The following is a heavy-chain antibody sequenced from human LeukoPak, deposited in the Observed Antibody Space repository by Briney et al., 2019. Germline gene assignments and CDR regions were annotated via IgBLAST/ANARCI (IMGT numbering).Heavy chain of an antibody. J-gene: IGHJ4*02. V-gene: IGHV3-66*04. CDR2: IYSGGST. D-gene: IGHD1-26*01. CDR3: AKLGGSYRSFDY. CDR1: GFTVSSNY. Sequence: GGSLRLSCAASGFTVSSNYMSWVCQAPGKGLEWVSVIYSGGSTYYADSVKGRFTISRDNSKNTLYLQMNSLRAEDTAVYYCAKLGGSYRSFDYWGQGTLVTVSS.